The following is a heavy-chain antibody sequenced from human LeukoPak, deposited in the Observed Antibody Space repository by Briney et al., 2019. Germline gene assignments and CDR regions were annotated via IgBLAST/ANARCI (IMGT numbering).Heavy chain of an antibody. CDR1: GFTFNQYA. CDR3: AKGFVVVVSATQSSWFDP. J-gene: IGHJ5*02. D-gene: IGHD2-15*01. Sequence: GGSLRLSCVASGFTFNQYAMSWVRQAPGKGLEWVSTLSGSGGSTYYADSVKGRFTISRDNSKNTLFLQMDSLRAGDTAVYYCAKGFVVVVSATQSSWFDPWGQGTLVTVSS. CDR2: LSGSGGST. V-gene: IGHV3-23*01.